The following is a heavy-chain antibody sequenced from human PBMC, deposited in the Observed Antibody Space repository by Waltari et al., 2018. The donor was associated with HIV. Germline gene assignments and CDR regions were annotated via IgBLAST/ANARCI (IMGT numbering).Heavy chain of an antibody. CDR3: ARERVTTFGVVIVYEGFDI. D-gene: IGHD3-3*01. CDR1: GGSISSGSYF. CDR2: MYTSGST. Sequence: QVQLQESGPGLVKPSQTLSLTCSVSGGSISSGSYFWCWIRQPAGKGLEWIGRMYTSGSTNYNPSLKSRVTISGDTSKNQLSLKLRSVTAADTAVYYCARERVTTFGVVIVYEGFDIWGQGTKVIVSS. V-gene: IGHV4-61*02. J-gene: IGHJ3*02.